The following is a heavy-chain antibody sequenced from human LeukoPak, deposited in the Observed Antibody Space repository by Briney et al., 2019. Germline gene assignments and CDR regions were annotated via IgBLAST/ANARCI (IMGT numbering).Heavy chain of an antibody. CDR2: ISSSSSYI. CDR1: GFTFSSYS. D-gene: IGHD1-26*01. V-gene: IGHV3-21*06. CDR3: ATGGALGGHFPY. J-gene: IGHJ4*02. Sequence: PGGSLRLSCAASGFTFSSYSMNWVRQAPGKGLEWVSSISSSSSYIYYADSVKGRFTISRDNAKNSLYLQMNSLRVEDTAVYYCATGGALGGHFPYWGQGTLVTVSS.